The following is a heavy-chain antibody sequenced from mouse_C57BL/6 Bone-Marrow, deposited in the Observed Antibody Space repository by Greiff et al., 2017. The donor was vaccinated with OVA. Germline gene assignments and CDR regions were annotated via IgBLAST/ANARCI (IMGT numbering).Heavy chain of an antibody. V-gene: IGHV1-61*01. J-gene: IGHJ4*01. CDR1: GYTFTSYW. CDR3: TPYYYGSSYYYAMDY. D-gene: IGHD1-1*01. CDR2: IYPSDSET. Sequence: QVQLQQPGAELVRPGSSVKLSCKASGYTFTSYWMDWVKQRPGQGLEWIGNIYPSDSETHYNQKFKDKATLTVDKSSSTAYLQLSSLTSEDTAVYYCTPYYYGSSYYYAMDYWGQGTSVTVSS.